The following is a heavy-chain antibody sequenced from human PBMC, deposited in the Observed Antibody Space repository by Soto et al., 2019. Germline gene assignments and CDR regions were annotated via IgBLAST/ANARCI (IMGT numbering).Heavy chain of an antibody. D-gene: IGHD3-10*01. V-gene: IGHV3-23*01. CDR1: GFAFRSHA. Sequence: EVHLLESGGGLVQPGGSLRLSCATSGFAFRSHAMSWVRQAPGKGLEWVSGISSSGGSTYYADSMKGRFTISRDNSKNTLYLQMNSLRAEDTAVYYCAKDQEGVWGVVITGHGLDFWGQGTTVTVSS. CDR3: AKDQEGVWGVVITGHGLDF. J-gene: IGHJ6*02. CDR2: ISSSGGST.